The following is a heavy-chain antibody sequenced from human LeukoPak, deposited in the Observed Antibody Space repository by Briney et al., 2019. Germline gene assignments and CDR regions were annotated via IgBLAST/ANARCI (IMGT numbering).Heavy chain of an antibody. CDR1: GIILSSYW. V-gene: IGHV3-7*01. D-gene: IGHD3-10*01. CDR3: AKDFSGVHYFDY. J-gene: IGHJ4*02. Sequence: GSLRLSCAASGIILSSYWMSWVRQAPGKGLEWVANIKQDGSEKWYVDSVKGRFTISRDNAKNSLYLQMNSLRAEDTAVYYCAKDFSGVHYFDYWGQGTLVTVSS. CDR2: IKQDGSEK.